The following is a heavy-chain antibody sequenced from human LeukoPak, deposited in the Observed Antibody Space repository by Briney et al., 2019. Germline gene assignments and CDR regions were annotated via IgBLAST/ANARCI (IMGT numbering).Heavy chain of an antibody. J-gene: IGHJ3*02. CDR3: ARDESTVTTVIESAFDI. D-gene: IGHD4-17*01. Sequence: ASVKVSCKASGYTFTGYYMHWVRQAPGQGLEWMGWINPNSGGTNYAQKFQGRVTITADKSTSTAYMELSSLRSEDTAVYYCARDESTVTTVIESAFDIWGQGTMVTVSS. CDR2: INPNSGGT. V-gene: IGHV1-2*02. CDR1: GYTFTGYY.